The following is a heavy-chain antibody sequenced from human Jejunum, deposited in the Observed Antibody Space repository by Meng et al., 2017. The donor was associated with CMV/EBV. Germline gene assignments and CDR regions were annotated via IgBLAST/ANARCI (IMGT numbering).Heavy chain of an antibody. J-gene: IGHJ5*02. Sequence: SCTASGYPFTSYHINWVRQATGQGLEWMGRMNPNNGDTDYAQKFQGRVTITRDTSITTVYMELSSLTSEDTAVYYCARGWGTTWPWGQGTLVTVSS. D-gene: IGHD3-16*01. V-gene: IGHV1-8*01. CDR1: GYPFTSYH. CDR3: ARGWGTTWP. CDR2: MNPNNGDT.